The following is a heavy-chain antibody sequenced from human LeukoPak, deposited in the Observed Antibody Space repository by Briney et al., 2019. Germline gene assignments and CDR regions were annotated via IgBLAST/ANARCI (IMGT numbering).Heavy chain of an antibody. CDR1: GFTFSYAC. CDR3: TTDAPFYGSGSYFSDFQH. D-gene: IGHD3-10*01. Sequence: GGSLRLSCAASGFTFSYACMSWVRQAPGEGLEWVGRIKGKTDGGTTDHAAPVKGRFTISRDDSKKTLYLQMNSLKTEDTGVYYCTTDAPFYGSGSYFSDFQHWGQGTLVIVSS. CDR2: IKGKTDGGTT. V-gene: IGHV3-15*01. J-gene: IGHJ1*01.